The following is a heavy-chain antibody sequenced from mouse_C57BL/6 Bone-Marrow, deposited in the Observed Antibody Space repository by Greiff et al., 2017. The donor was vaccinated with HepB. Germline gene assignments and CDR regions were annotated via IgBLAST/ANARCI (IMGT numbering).Heavy chain of an antibody. V-gene: IGHV3-6*01. CDR3: AREGDYSNYDAMDY. Sequence: EVQLQQSGPGLVKPSQSLSLTCSVTGYSITSGYFWNWIRQFPGNKLEWMGYISYDGSNNYNPSLKNRISITRDTSKNQLFLKLNSVTTEDTATYYCAREGDYSNYDAMDYWGQGTSVTVSS. CDR1: GYSITSGYF. J-gene: IGHJ4*01. CDR2: ISYDGSN. D-gene: IGHD2-5*01.